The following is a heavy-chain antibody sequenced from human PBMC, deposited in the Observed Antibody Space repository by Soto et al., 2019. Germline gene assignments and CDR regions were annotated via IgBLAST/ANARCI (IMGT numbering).Heavy chain of an antibody. D-gene: IGHD3-3*01. CDR2: INPSGGST. CDR1: GYTFTSYY. V-gene: IGHV1-46*01. J-gene: IGHJ6*02. Sequence: QVQLVQSGAEVKKPGASVKLSCKASGYTFTSYYLHWVRQAPGQRLEWMGIINPSGGSTRYAQKFQGRIGMTRDTSTNTVYMEMGKLKTEDTAVYFCARPLRFLDPRDYYAMYVWGQGTMVTFSS. CDR3: ARPLRFLDPRDYYAMYV.